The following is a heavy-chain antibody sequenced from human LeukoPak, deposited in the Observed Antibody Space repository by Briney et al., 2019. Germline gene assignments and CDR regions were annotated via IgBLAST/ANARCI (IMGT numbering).Heavy chain of an antibody. CDR3: AKVGVDYSSSWYGTFDY. J-gene: IGHJ4*02. D-gene: IGHD6-13*01. V-gene: IGHV3-9*01. CDR1: GFTFDDYA. CDR2: ISWNSGSI. Sequence: GGSLRLSCAASGFTFDDYAMHWVRQAPGKGLEWVSGISWNSGSIGYADSVKGRFTISRDNAKNSLYLQMNSLRAEDTALYYCAKVGVDYSSSWYGTFDYWGQGTLVTVSS.